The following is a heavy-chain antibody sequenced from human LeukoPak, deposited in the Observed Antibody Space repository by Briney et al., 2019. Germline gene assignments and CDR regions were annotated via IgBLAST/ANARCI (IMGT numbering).Heavy chain of an antibody. D-gene: IGHD1-1*01. CDR2: IFPNTGDT. CDR1: GYAFIGYY. Sequence: ASMKVSCKASGYAFIGYYIHWVRQAPGQGLEWLGSIFPNTGDTRYAQKFQGRVTMTRDTSISTASMELRRLKSDDSAVYYCARGEGSGYFDYWGQGTLVTVSS. CDR3: ARGEGSGYFDY. J-gene: IGHJ4*02. V-gene: IGHV1-2*02.